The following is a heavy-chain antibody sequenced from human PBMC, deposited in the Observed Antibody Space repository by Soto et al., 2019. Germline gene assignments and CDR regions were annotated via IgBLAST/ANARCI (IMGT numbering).Heavy chain of an antibody. CDR3: ASRDPGTSVDY. Sequence: QVQLQESGPGLVKPSGTLSLTCAVSGVSFTSNNWWTWVRQPPGQGLEWIGEIYRTGSTNYNPSLTCRVTISLYKSENKFSLKVTSLTAADTAVYYCASRDPGTSVDYWGQGTLVTVSS. V-gene: IGHV4-4*02. J-gene: IGHJ4*02. CDR2: IYRTGST. CDR1: GVSFTSNNW. D-gene: IGHD1-7*01.